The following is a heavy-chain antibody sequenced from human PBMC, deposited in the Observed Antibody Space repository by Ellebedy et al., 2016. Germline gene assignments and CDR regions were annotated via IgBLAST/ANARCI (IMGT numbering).Heavy chain of an antibody. CDR3: ARGQYLSDAFEI. Sequence: SETLSLTXTVSNGSISSSTYHWNWIRQSAGKGLEWIGRIYASGSTNYNPSLKGRVTMSVDTSKIQFSLKLISMTAADTALYYCARGQYLSDAFEIWGRGTMVTVSS. CDR2: IYASGST. CDR1: NGSISSSTYH. J-gene: IGHJ3*02. D-gene: IGHD2/OR15-2a*01. V-gene: IGHV4-61*02.